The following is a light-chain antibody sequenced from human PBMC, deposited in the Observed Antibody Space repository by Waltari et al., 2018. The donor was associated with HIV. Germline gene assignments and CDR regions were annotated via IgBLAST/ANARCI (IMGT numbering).Light chain of an antibody. J-gene: IGLJ2*01. CDR3: RSYTSSSIVV. Sequence: QSALTQPASWSGSPGQPTTISCTGPSSDVGCYNYVSWYQQHPGKAPKLMIYEFSSRPSGVSNRFSGSKSGNTASLTISGLQAEDEADYYCRSYTSSSIVVFGGGTKLTVL. CDR2: EFS. CDR1: SSDVGCYNY. V-gene: IGLV2-14*01.